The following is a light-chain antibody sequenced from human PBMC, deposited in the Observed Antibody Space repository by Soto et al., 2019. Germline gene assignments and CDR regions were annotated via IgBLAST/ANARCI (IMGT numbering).Light chain of an antibody. V-gene: IGLV2-23*02. J-gene: IGLJ3*02. CDR2: EVS. Sequence: QSALTQPASVSGSPGQSITISCTGTSSDVGRYNLVSWYQQYPGKAPKLMIYEVSQRPSGVSNRFSGSKSVNTASLTISGLQAEDEADYYCCLYAGGSRVFGGGTKLTVL. CDR3: CLYAGGSRV. CDR1: SSDVGRYNL.